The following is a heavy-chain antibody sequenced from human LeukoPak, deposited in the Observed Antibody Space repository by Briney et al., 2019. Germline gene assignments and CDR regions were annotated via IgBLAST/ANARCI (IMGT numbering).Heavy chain of an antibody. CDR1: GFTYRNYG. CDR2: IQNDRSRK. D-gene: IGHD7-27*01. V-gene: IGHV3-30*02. J-gene: IGHJ4*02. CDR3: VQDRDWGFGY. Sequence: GSLILSCATSGFTYRNYGMDWVRRAPGKGLEWVTFIQNDRSRKYYADSVRGRLTISRDDSKNTLYLQMNSLRAEDTAVYHCVQDRDWGFGYWGRGTLVTVSS.